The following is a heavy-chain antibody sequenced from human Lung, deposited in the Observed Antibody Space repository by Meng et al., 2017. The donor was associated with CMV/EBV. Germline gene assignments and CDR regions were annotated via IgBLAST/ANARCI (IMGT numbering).Heavy chain of an antibody. Sequence: ASXXVSXKASGYTFTGYNIHWVRRAPGQGLEWMGWINPHSGDTKYSEKFEGRVTLTRDTSISTAYMELSRLRSDDTAVFFCARLFHTTLGTNYYYGMDVWGQGXTVTVSS. D-gene: IGHD3-10*01. CDR3: ARLFHTTLGTNYYYGMDV. CDR2: INPHSGDT. CDR1: GYTFTGYN. J-gene: IGHJ6*02. V-gene: IGHV1-2*02.